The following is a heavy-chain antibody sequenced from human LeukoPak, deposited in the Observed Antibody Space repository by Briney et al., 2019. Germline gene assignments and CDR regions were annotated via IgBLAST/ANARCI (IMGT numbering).Heavy chain of an antibody. CDR1: GGSFSGYY. CDR2: INHSGST. CDR3: ARWVWSTAARPPGYYYYYYMDV. D-gene: IGHD6-6*01. V-gene: IGHV4-34*01. Sequence: PSETLSLTCAVYGGSFSGYYWSWIRQPPGKGLEWIGEINHSGSTNYNPSLKSRVTISVDTSKNQFSLKLSSVTAADTAVYYCARWVWSTAARPPGYYYYYYMDVWGKGTTVTVSS. J-gene: IGHJ6*03.